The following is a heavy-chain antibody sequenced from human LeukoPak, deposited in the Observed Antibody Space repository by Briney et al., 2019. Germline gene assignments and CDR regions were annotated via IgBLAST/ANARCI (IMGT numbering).Heavy chain of an antibody. CDR3: ARVSRSDSSAYYIFDY. V-gene: IGHV4-4*07. CDR2: IYTSGST. Sequence: PSETLSLTCTVSGGSISSYYWSWIRQPAGKRLEWIGRIYTSGSTNYNPSLKSRVTMSVDTSKNQFSLKLSSVTAADTAVYYCARVSRSDSSAYYIFDYWGQGTLVTVSS. D-gene: IGHD3-22*01. CDR1: GGSISSYY. J-gene: IGHJ4*02.